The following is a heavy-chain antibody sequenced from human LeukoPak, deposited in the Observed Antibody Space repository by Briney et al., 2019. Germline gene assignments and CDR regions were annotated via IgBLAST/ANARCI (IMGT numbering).Heavy chain of an antibody. CDR1: GYSISSGYY. CDR3: ARRASQYYYDSSGYYNADAFDI. Sequence: SETLSLTCTVSGYSISSGYYWGWIRQPPGKGLEWIGSIYHSGSTYYNPSLKSRVTISVDTSKNQFSLKLSSVTAADTAVYYCARRASQYYYDSSGYYNADAFDIWGQGTMVTVSS. V-gene: IGHV4-38-2*02. CDR2: IYHSGST. D-gene: IGHD3-22*01. J-gene: IGHJ3*02.